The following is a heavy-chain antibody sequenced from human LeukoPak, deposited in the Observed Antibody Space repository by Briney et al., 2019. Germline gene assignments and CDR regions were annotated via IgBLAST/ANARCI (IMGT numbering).Heavy chain of an antibody. Sequence: GASLRLSCAASGFSFSNYAMSWVRQVPGKGLEWVSAISGRDDSTYYADSVKGRFTISRDTSKNTLYLQMNSLRAEDTAVYYCAKDPKDGSGSFPGYWGQGTLVTVSS. V-gene: IGHV3-23*01. D-gene: IGHD3-10*01. J-gene: IGHJ4*02. CDR3: AKDPKDGSGSFPGY. CDR2: ISGRDDST. CDR1: GFSFSNYA.